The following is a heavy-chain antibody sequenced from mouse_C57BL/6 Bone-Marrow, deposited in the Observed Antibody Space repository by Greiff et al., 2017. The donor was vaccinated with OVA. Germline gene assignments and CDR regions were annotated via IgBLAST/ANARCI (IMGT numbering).Heavy chain of an antibody. V-gene: IGHV1-18*01. D-gene: IGHD3-2*02. CDR2: INPNNGGT. CDR3: ARREDSSGPWFAY. Sequence: VQLKESGPELVKPGASVKIPCKASGYTFTDYNMDWVTQSHGKSLEWIGAINPNNGGTIYNQKFKGKATLTVDKSSSTAYMELRSLTSEDTAVYYCARREDSSGPWFAYWGQGTLVTVSA. J-gene: IGHJ3*01. CDR1: GYTFTDYN.